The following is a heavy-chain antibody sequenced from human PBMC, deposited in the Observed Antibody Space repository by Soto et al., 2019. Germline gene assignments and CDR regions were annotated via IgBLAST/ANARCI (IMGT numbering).Heavy chain of an antibody. CDR2: ISYAGSNK. Sequence: QVQLVESGGGVVQPGRSLRLSCAASGFTFSIYAMHWVRQAPGKGLEWVAVISYAGSNKYYADSVKGRFTISRDNSKNTLYLQMNSLRAEDKGVYYCPTFDGAFDIWGQGRMVTV. CDR1: GFTFSIYA. CDR3: PTFDGAFDI. J-gene: IGHJ3*02. V-gene: IGHV3-30-3*01.